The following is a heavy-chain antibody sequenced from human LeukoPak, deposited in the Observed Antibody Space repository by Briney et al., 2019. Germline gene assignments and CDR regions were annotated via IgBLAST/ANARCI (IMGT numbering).Heavy chain of an antibody. CDR1: GFTFSTYA. V-gene: IGHV3-7*01. Sequence: GGSLRLSCAASGFTFSTYAMSWVRQAPGKGLEWVANIKQDGSEKYYVDSVKGRFTISRDNAKNSLYLQMNSLRAEDTAVYYCARSGGELRLGYYFDYWGQGTLVTVSS. CDR3: ARSGGELRLGYYFDY. J-gene: IGHJ4*02. D-gene: IGHD1-26*01. CDR2: IKQDGSEK.